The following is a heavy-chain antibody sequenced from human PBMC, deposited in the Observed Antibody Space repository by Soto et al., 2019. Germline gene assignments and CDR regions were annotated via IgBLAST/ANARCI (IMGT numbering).Heavy chain of an antibody. Sequence: ASVKVSCKVSGYTLTELSMHWVRQAPGKGLEWLGGFDPEDADTIYAQKFQGRVTMTEDTSTDTAYMELSNLRSEDTAVYYCATLKSDLGLSGNYFNYFNYWGQGTLVTVAS. V-gene: IGHV1-24*01. CDR3: ATLKSDLGLSGNYFNYFNY. CDR2: FDPEDADT. D-gene: IGHD3-10*01. J-gene: IGHJ4*02. CDR1: GYTLTELS.